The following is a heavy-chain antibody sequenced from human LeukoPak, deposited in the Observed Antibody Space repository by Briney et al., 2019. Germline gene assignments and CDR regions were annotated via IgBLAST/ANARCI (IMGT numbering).Heavy chain of an antibody. D-gene: IGHD5-12*01. CDR3: AKSGYSGYELDY. J-gene: IGHJ4*02. CDR1: RFPFSSYS. V-gene: IGHV3-21*01. Sequence: GSLRLSCAASRFPFSSYSMNWVRQAPGEGLEWVSSISSSSSYIYYADSVKGRFTISRDNAKNSLYLQMNSLRAEDTAVYYCAKSGYSGYELDYWGQGTLVTVSS. CDR2: ISSSSSYI.